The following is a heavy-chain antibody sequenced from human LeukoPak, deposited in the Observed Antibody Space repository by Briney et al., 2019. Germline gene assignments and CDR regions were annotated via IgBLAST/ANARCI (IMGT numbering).Heavy chain of an antibody. V-gene: IGHV5-51*01. CDR1: GYSFTNYW. CDR2: IYPGDSDT. Sequence: GESLKISCKGFGYSFTNYWIGWVRQMPGKGLEWMGIIYPGDSDTRYSPSFQGQVTISADKSISTAYLQWSSLKASDTAMYYCARPGVPAAGTHDAFDIWGQGTMVTVSS. CDR3: ARPGVPAAGTHDAFDI. J-gene: IGHJ3*02. D-gene: IGHD6-13*01.